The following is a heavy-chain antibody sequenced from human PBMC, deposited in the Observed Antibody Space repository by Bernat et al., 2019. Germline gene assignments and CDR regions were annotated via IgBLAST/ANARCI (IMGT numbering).Heavy chain of an antibody. Sequence: EVQLLESGGGLVQPGGSLRLSCAVSGLTFSSYAMSWVRQAPGRGLEWVSGITGSGGGTYYADSVKGRFTISRDNAKNSLYLQMNSLRAEDTAVYYCARVEAARPNDWFDPWGQGTLVTVSS. J-gene: IGHJ5*02. CDR3: ARVEAARPNDWFDP. V-gene: IGHV3-23*01. CDR1: GLTFSSYA. D-gene: IGHD6-6*01. CDR2: ITGSGGGT.